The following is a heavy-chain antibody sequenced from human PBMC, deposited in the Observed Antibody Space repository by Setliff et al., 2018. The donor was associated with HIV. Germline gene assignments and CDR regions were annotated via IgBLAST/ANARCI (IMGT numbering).Heavy chain of an antibody. Sequence: PSETLSLTCTVSGASITSHYWSWIRQSPGRELEWIGYIYSTGSTNYNPSLQSRVSSSMDASKNKFSLKVTSVTAADTAVYYCAKGAGFYGDYTFDHWGQGRQVTVSS. CDR1: GASITSHY. CDR3: AKGAGFYGDYTFDH. CDR2: IYSTGST. D-gene: IGHD4-17*01. V-gene: IGHV4-59*11. J-gene: IGHJ4*02.